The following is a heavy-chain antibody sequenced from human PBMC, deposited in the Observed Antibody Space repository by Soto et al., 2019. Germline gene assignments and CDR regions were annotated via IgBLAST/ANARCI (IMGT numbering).Heavy chain of an antibody. CDR3: ATAVDYYGSGSYFDY. CDR2: ISGSGGST. V-gene: IGHV3-23*01. Sequence: EVQLLESGGGLVQPGGSLRLSCAASGFTFSSYAMSWVRQAPGKGLEWVSAISGSGGSTYYADSVKGRFTISRDNSKNTLYLQMNSLRAEDTAVYYCATAVDYYGSGSYFDYWGQGTLVTLSS. D-gene: IGHD3-10*01. J-gene: IGHJ4*02. CDR1: GFTFSSYA.